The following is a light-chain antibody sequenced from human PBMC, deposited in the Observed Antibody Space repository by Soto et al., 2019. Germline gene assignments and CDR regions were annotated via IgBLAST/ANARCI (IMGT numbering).Light chain of an antibody. V-gene: IGKV3-20*01. Sequence: IVMSTSPGTLSLSPRARATLSCRASQSVSNNYLAWYQQKPGQAPRLLIYGASNRATGIPDRFSGSGSGTDFTLTISRLEPEDFAVYYCQQYGSSGTVGQGTKVDIK. CDR3: QQYGSSGT. CDR1: QSVSNNY. CDR2: GAS. J-gene: IGKJ1*01.